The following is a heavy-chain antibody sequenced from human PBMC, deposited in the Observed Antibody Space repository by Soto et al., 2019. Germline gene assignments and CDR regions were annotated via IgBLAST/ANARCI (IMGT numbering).Heavy chain of an antibody. D-gene: IGHD6-13*01. Sequence: EVQLVESGGGLIQPGGSLRLSCAASGFTVSSNYMRWVRQAPGKGLEWVSVIYSGGSTYYADSVKGRCTISGDNSKNTLYLKISSLTAEATAVYYGANSSNWGLDYWGQGTLVTVSA. CDR3: ANSSNWGLDY. CDR1: GFTVSSNY. V-gene: IGHV3-53*01. J-gene: IGHJ4*02. CDR2: IYSGGST.